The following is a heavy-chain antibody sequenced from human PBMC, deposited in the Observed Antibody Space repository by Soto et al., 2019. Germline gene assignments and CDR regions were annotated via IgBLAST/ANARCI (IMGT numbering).Heavy chain of an antibody. Sequence: GGSLRLSCEASGFIFTNYGMHWVRQAPGKGLEWVAVVSYDGSKEYYADSVKGRFTISSDNAKNSLYLQMNSLRDEDTAVYYCAREMVGATASYYYYGMDVWGQGTTVTVSS. CDR3: AREMVGATASYYYYGMDV. CDR2: VSYDGSKE. V-gene: IGHV3-30*03. D-gene: IGHD1-26*01. J-gene: IGHJ6*02. CDR1: GFIFTNYG.